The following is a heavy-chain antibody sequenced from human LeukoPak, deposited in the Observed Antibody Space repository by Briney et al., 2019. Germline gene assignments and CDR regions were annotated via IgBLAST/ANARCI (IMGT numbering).Heavy chain of an antibody. V-gene: IGHV5-51*01. J-gene: IGHJ4*02. CDR3: ASVYSSTSWDY. D-gene: IGHD6-13*01. Sequence: GESLKISCRASGYSFTTYWIGWVRQMPGKGLERMGVIFPADSDTRYSPSFQGQVTISADKSISTAYLQWSSLKASDTAMYYCASVYSSTSWDYWGQGTLVTVSS. CDR1: GYSFTTYW. CDR2: IFPADSDT.